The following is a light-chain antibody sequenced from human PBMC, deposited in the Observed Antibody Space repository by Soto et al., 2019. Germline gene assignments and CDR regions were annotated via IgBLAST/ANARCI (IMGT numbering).Light chain of an antibody. J-gene: IGKJ1*01. CDR3: QQYESFPRT. CDR1: QSIENW. V-gene: IGKV1-5*03. CDR2: KAS. Sequence: DIQMTQSPSTLSASVGDRVTITCRASQSIENWLAWYQQKPGKAPKLFIFKASTLEIGVPSRFSGSGSGTEFTLSISSLQPDDFATYFCQQYESFPRTFGQGTKVENK.